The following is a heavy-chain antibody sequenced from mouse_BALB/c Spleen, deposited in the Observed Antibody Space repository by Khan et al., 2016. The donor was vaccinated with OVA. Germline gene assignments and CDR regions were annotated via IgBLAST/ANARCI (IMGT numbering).Heavy chain of an antibody. V-gene: IGHV1-20*02. Sequence: MQLEESGPEPVKPGASVKISCKASGYSFTGYFMNWVMQSHGKSLEWIGRINPHIGETFYNQKFKGKATLTVDESSSTAHMELRSLASEDSAVYYCARSYGSDFDYWGQGTTLTVSS. D-gene: IGHD1-1*01. CDR3: ARSYGSDFDY. J-gene: IGHJ2*01. CDR1: GYSFTGYF. CDR2: INPHIGET.